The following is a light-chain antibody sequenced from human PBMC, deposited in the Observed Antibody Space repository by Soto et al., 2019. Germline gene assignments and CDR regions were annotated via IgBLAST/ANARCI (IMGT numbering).Light chain of an antibody. CDR3: QQYIDWPS. CDR2: GAS. CDR1: QSVSLH. J-gene: IGKJ3*01. V-gene: IGKV3D-15*01. Sequence: ELVLTQSPATVSVSPGERATLSCRASQSVSLHLAWYQQKPGQAPRLLIYGASTRATGIPARFSGSGSGTEFTLTISSLQSEDFAVYDCQQYIDWPSFGPGSRVDIK.